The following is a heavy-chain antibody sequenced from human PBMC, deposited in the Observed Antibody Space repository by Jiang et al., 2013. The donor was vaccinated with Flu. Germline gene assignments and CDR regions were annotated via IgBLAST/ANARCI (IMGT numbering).Heavy chain of an antibody. V-gene: IGHV4-39*01. CDR3: AGIVVVTAIYFDY. J-gene: IGHJ4*02. Sequence: GLVKPSETLSLTCTVSGGSISSSSYYWGWIRQPPGKGLEWIGSIYYSGSTYYNPSLKSRVTISVDTSKNQFSLKLSSVTAADTAVYYCAGIVVVTAIYFDYWGQGTLVTVSS. CDR2: IYYSGST. CDR1: GGSISSSSYY. D-gene: IGHD2-21*02.